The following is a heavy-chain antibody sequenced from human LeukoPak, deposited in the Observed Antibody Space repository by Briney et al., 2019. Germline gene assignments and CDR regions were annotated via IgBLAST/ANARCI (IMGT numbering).Heavy chain of an antibody. CDR1: GFTFSNYG. Sequence: PGRSLRLSCAASGFTFSNYGIHWVRQAPGKGLEWVAVISYDGNNKYYVDSAKGRFTISRDNSKNTLYLQMNSLRAEDTAVYYCAGEIAAAGTWEYFQHWGQGTLVTVSS. J-gene: IGHJ1*01. V-gene: IGHV3-30*03. CDR2: ISYDGNNK. CDR3: AGEIAAAGTWEYFQH. D-gene: IGHD6-13*01.